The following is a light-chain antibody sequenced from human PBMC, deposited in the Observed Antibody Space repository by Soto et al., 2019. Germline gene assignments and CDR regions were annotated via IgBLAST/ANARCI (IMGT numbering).Light chain of an antibody. CDR3: MQATHPWT. V-gene: IGKV2-30*01. Sequence: DVVVTQSPLSLPVTLGQPASISCRSRQSLVYSDGNTYLNWFQQRPGQSPRRLIYKVSIRDSGVPDRFSASGSGTDFTLKISRVEAEDVGVYYCMQATHPWTFGQGTKVEIK. CDR1: QSLVYSDGNTY. CDR2: KVS. J-gene: IGKJ1*01.